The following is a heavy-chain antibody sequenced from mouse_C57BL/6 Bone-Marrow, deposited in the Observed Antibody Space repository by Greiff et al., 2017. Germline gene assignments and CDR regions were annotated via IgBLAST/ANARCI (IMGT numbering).Heavy chain of an antibody. V-gene: IGHV1-82*01. CDR3: ARRSYYYGSSYDD. J-gene: IGHJ2*01. CDR2: IYPGDGDT. CDR1: GYAFSSSW. D-gene: IGHD1-1*01. Sequence: QVQLQQSGPELVKPGASVKISCKASGYAFSSSWMNWVKQRPGKGLGWIGRIYPGDGDTNYNGKFKGKATLTADKSSSTAYMQLSSLTSDDSAVYLCARRSYYYGSSYDDWGQGTTLTVSS.